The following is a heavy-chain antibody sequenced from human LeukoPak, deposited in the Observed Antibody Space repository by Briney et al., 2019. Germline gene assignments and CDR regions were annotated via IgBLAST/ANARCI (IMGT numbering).Heavy chain of an antibody. Sequence: GGSLRLSCAASGFTFIDYDMHWVRQVVGKGLEWVSAIGIRGDTHYSGSVKGRFTISRENAESSLYLQMNSLRAEDTAVYYCARGGIQVSGIDEFDYRGQGTLVTVSS. CDR2: IGIRGDT. V-gene: IGHV3-13*01. D-gene: IGHD6-19*01. CDR3: ARGGIQVSGIDEFDY. J-gene: IGHJ4*02. CDR1: GFTFIDYD.